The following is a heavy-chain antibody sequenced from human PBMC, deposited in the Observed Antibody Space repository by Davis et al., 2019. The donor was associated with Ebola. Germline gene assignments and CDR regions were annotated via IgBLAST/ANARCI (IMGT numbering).Heavy chain of an antibody. D-gene: IGHD2/OR15-2a*01. CDR1: GYTFRGYW. Sequence: GESLKISCKGSGYTFRGYWINWMRQMPGKGLEWVGRIDPSDSYTDYSPSFRGHVTISTDKSINTAYLQWNSLKASDTAMYFCTRHFVGKLFGMDVWGQGTMVIVAS. V-gene: IGHV5-10-1*01. CDR2: IDPSDSYT. CDR3: TRHFVGKLFGMDV. J-gene: IGHJ6*02.